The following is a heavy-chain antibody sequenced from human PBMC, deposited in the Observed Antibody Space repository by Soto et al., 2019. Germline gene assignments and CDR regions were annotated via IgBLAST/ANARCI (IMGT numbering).Heavy chain of an antibody. V-gene: IGHV1-18*01. CDR2: INPYNSNT. J-gene: IGHJ6*02. Sequence: ASVKVSCKASGYTFTSYTITWVRQAPGQGLEWMGWINPYNSNTNYAQKFQDRVTMTTDTSTSTAYMELRSLTSDDTAIYYCAKNGQPPYYYYGLDVWGQGTKVTVSS. CDR3: AKNGQPPYYYYGLDV. D-gene: IGHD2-8*01. CDR1: GYTFTSYT.